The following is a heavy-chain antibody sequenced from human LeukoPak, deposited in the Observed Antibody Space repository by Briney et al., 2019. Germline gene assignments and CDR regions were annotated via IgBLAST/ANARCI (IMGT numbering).Heavy chain of an antibody. Sequence: ASVTVSCKTSGYTFTNYYMHWVRQAPGQGLEWMGIINPSGTSTTYAQKFQGRVTMTRDTSTSTDFMGLSSLRSEDTAVYYCARHDLGGSSPFDYWGQGTLVTVSS. J-gene: IGHJ4*02. V-gene: IGHV1-46*01. CDR1: GYTFTNYY. D-gene: IGHD2-15*01. CDR2: INPSGTST. CDR3: ARHDLGGSSPFDY.